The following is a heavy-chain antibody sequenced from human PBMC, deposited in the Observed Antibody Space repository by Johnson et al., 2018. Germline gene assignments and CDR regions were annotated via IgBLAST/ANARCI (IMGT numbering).Heavy chain of an antibody. CDR3: ARGRHRIMGYYYGMDV. CDR2: INWNSGGI. J-gene: IGHJ6*02. V-gene: IGHV3-9*01. Sequence: VQLVQSGGGLVQPGRSLRLSCAASGFTFDDYAMHWVRQAPGKGLEWVSGINWNSGGIGYADSVKGRFTISRDNAKNSLYLQMNRLRPEDTALYYCARGRHRIMGYYYGMDVWGQGTTVTVAS. CDR1: GFTFDDYA. D-gene: IGHD2/OR15-2a*01.